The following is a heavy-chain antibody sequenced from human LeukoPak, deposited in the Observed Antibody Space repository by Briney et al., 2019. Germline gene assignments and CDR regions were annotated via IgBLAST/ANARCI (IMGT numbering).Heavy chain of an antibody. CDR3: ASMATIAPSNFDY. CDR1: GYTFTSYG. Sequence: WASVKVSCKASGYTFTSYGISWVRQAPGQGLEWMGWISAYNGNTNYAQKLQGRVTMTTDTSTSTAYMELRSLRSEDTAVYYCASMATIAPSNFDYWGQGTLVTVSS. J-gene: IGHJ4*02. CDR2: ISAYNGNT. D-gene: IGHD5-18*01. V-gene: IGHV1-18*01.